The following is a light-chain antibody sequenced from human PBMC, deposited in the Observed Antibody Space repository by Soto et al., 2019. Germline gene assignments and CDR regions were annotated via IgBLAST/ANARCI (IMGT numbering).Light chain of an antibody. CDR3: AAWHDSLSAYYV. V-gene: IGLV1-47*01. CDR1: SSNIGSNY. CDR2: KSN. Sequence: QSVLTQPPSVSGTPGQRVTISCSGTSSNIGSNYVFWYQQLPGTAPKLLNFKSNHRPSGVPDRFSGSKSGTSASLAISDLRSEDEADYYCAAWHDSLSAYYVFGTGTKLTVL. J-gene: IGLJ1*01.